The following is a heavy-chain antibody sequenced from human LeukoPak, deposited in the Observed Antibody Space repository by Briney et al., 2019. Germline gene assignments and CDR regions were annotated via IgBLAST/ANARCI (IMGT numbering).Heavy chain of an antibody. CDR3: ASQNYDSSGYYDFSNWFDP. V-gene: IGHV1-69*01. J-gene: IGHJ5*02. CDR1: GGTFSSYA. Sequence: ASVKVSCKASGGTFSSYAISWVRQAPGQGLEWMGGIIPIFGTANYAQKSQGRVTITADESTSTAYMELSSLRSEDTAVYYCASQNYDSSGYYDFSNWFDPWGQGTLVTVSS. CDR2: IIPIFGTA. D-gene: IGHD3-22*01.